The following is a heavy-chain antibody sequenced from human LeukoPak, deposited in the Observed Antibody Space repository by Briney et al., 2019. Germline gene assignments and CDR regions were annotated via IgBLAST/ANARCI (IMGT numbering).Heavy chain of an antibody. V-gene: IGHV3-23*01. D-gene: IGHD4-17*01. CDR1: GFTFSGSA. CDR2: ISYSGANS. J-gene: IGHJ5*02. Sequence: GGSLRLSCAASGFTFSGSAMSWVRQAPGEGLEWVSLISYSGANSYYTDSVRGRFTISRDNSKDTLFLQMNSLRAEDTAIYYCARGGATVTSWGQGTLVTVSS. CDR3: ARGGATVTS.